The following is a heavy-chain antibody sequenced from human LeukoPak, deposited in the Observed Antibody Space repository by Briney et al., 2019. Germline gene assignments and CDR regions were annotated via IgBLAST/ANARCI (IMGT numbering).Heavy chain of an antibody. Sequence: GGSLRLSCAASGFTFSDYYMSWIRQAPGKGLEWVSYISSSGSTIYYAASVKGRFTISRDNAKNSLYLQMNSLRAEDTAVYYCARGVVTMVRGVIIHDDAFDIWGQGTMVTVSS. CDR3: ARGVVTMVRGVIIHDDAFDI. V-gene: IGHV3-11*01. J-gene: IGHJ3*02. CDR2: ISSSGSTI. D-gene: IGHD3-10*01. CDR1: GFTFSDYY.